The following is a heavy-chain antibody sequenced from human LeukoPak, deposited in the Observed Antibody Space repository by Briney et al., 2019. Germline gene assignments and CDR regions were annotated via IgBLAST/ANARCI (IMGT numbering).Heavy chain of an antibody. J-gene: IGHJ4*02. V-gene: IGHV4-59*01. CDR3: ARGAMTTVTD. Sequence: PSETLSLTCTVSGGSISSYYWSWIRPPPGKGLEWIGYIYYSGSTNYNPSLKSRVTISVDTSKNQFSLKLSSVTAADTAVYYCARGAMTTVTDWGQGTLVTVSS. D-gene: IGHD4-17*01. CDR2: IYYSGST. CDR1: GGSISSYY.